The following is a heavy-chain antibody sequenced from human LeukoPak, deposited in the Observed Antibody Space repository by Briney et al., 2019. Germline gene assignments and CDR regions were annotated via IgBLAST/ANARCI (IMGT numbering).Heavy chain of an antibody. CDR2: TYYRSKWHN. CDR1: GDSVSSNTAA. CDR3: AVAVGLGSSSYFDY. Sequence: SQTLSLTCAISGDSVSSNTAAWNWIRQSPSRGLEWLGRTYYRSKWHNDYAVSVKSRITINPDTSKNQFSLHLNSVTPEDTAVYYCAVAVGLGSSSYFDYWGQGTLVTVSS. D-gene: IGHD3-10*01. V-gene: IGHV6-1*01. J-gene: IGHJ4*02.